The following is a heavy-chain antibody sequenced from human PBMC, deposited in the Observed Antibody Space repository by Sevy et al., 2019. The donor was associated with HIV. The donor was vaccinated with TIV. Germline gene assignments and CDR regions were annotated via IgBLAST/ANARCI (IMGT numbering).Heavy chain of an antibody. D-gene: IGHD3-22*01. CDR3: AKDIGYYDSSGYGFDY. CDR2: ISWDGGST. Sequence: GESLKISCAASGFTFDDYTMHWVRQAPGKGLEWVSLISWDGGSTYYADSVKGRFTISRDNSKNSLYLQMNSLRTEDTALYYCAKDIGYYDSSGYGFDYWGQGTLGTVSS. V-gene: IGHV3-43*01. CDR1: GFTFDDYT. J-gene: IGHJ4*02.